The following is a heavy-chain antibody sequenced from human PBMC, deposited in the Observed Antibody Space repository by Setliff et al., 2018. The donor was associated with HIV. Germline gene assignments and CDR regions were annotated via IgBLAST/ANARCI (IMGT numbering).Heavy chain of an antibody. CDR2: IYYSGST. CDR3: ARYTSKLDWFDP. V-gene: IGHV4-59*08. J-gene: IGHJ5*02. D-gene: IGHD2-2*02. CDR1: GGSISSYY. Sequence: SETLSLTCTVSGGSISSYYWSWIRQPPGKGLEWIGYIYYSGSTNYDPSLKSRVTISVDSSQTQFSLKLRSVTASDSAVYYCARYTSKLDWFDPWGQGALVTVSS.